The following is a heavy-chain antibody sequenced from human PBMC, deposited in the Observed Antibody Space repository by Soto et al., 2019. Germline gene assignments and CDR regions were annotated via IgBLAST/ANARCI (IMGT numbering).Heavy chain of an antibody. D-gene: IGHD2-2*01. V-gene: IGHV4-34*01. Sequence: PSETLSLTCAVYGGSFSGYYWSWIRQPPGKGLEWIGSIYYSGSTYYNPSLKSRVTISVDTSKNQFSLKLSSVTAADTAVYYCARRQLQDAFDIWGQGTMVTVSS. J-gene: IGHJ3*02. CDR1: GGSFSGYY. CDR2: IYYSGST. CDR3: ARRQLQDAFDI.